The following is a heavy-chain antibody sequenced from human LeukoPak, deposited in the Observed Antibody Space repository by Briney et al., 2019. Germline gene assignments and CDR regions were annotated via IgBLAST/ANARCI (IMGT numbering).Heavy chain of an antibody. V-gene: IGHV4-38-2*01. Sequence: PSETLSLTCAVSGYSISSGYYWGWIRQPPGMGLEWIGSIYHSGSTYYNPSLKSRVTISVDTSKNQFSLKLSSVTAADTAVYYCASLRYCSGGSCQHFDYWGQGTLVTVSS. D-gene: IGHD2-15*01. J-gene: IGHJ4*02. CDR3: ASLRYCSGGSCQHFDY. CDR2: IYHSGST. CDR1: GYSISSGYY.